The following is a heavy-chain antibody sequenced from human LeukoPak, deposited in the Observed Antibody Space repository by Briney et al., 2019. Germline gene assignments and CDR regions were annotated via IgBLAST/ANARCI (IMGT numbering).Heavy chain of an antibody. V-gene: IGHV1-3*01. CDR3: ARVMVRGVITPAFDY. CDR2: INAGNGNT. Sequence: ASVKVSCKASGYTFTNCAMHWVRQAPGQRLEWMGWINAGNGNTKYSQKFQGRVTITRDTSASTAYMELSSLRSEDTAVYYCARVMVRGVITPAFDYWGQGTLVTVSS. D-gene: IGHD3-10*01. CDR1: GYTFTNCA. J-gene: IGHJ4*02.